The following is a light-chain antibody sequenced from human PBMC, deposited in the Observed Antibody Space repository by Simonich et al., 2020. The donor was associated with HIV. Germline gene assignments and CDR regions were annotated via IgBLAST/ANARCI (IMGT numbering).Light chain of an antibody. Sequence: EIVLTQSPDFQSVTPKEKVTITCRASQSIGSSLHWYQQKADQSPKLLIKYASQSMSGVPSRFSGSGSGTDFTLTISSLQPDDFATYYCQQYNSYPVTFGQGTKVEIK. CDR2: YAS. J-gene: IGKJ1*01. CDR3: QQYNSYPVT. V-gene: IGKV6-21*02. CDR1: QSIGSS.